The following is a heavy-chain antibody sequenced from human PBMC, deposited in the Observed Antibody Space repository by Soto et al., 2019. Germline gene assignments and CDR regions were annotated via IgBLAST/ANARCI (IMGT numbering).Heavy chain of an antibody. CDR3: ARGMLRSGNYFDY. CDR2: ISSSSSYI. D-gene: IGHD3-16*01. J-gene: IGHJ4*02. Sequence: EVQLVESGGGLVKPEGSLRLSCAASGFTFSSYSMNWVRQAPGKGLEWVSSISSSSSYIYYADSVKGRFTISRDNAKNSLYLQMNSLRAEDTAVYYCARGMLRSGNYFDYWGQGTLVTVSS. CDR1: GFTFSSYS. V-gene: IGHV3-21*01.